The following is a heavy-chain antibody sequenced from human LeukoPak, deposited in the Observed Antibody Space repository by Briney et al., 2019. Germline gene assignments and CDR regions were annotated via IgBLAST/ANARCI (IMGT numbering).Heavy chain of an antibody. J-gene: IGHJ6*02. CDR3: ARGRRYSSSWYWYYYGMDV. CDR2: ISSSSSYI. CDR1: GFTFSSYS. D-gene: IGHD6-13*01. V-gene: IGHV3-21*04. Sequence: GGSLRLSCAASGFTFSSYSMNWVRQAPGKRLEWVSSISSSSSYIYYADSVKGRFTISRDNAKNSLYLQMNSLRAEDTAVYYCARGRRYSSSWYWYYYGMDVWGQGTTVTVSS.